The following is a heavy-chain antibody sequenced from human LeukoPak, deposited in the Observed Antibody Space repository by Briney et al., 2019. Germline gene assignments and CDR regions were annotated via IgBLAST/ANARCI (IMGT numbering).Heavy chain of an antibody. CDR2: IFHSGGT. CDR3: ARPTGAVAGTGKGFFDY. Sequence: SETLSLTCDVSGGSISSGGYYWSWIRQPPGRGLEWIGYIFHSGGTYYNPSLKSRVTISLDKSKNRFSLKLNSVTAADTAVYYCARPTGAVAGTGKGFFDYWGQGTLVTVSS. CDR1: GGSISSGGYY. D-gene: IGHD6-19*01. J-gene: IGHJ4*02. V-gene: IGHV4-30-2*01.